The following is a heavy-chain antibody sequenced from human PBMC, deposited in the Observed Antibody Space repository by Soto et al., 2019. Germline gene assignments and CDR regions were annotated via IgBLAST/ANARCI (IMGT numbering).Heavy chain of an antibody. D-gene: IGHD2-15*01. CDR3: ARDNELVAARDAFDI. CDR2: IYYSGST. V-gene: IGHV4-31*03. Sequence: PSETLSLTCTVSGGSLSSGGYYWSWIRQHPGKGLEWIGYIYYSGSTYYNPSLKSRVTISVDTSKNQFSLKLSSVTAADTAVYYCARDNELVAARDAFDIWGQGTMVTVSS. J-gene: IGHJ3*02. CDR1: GGSLSSGGYY.